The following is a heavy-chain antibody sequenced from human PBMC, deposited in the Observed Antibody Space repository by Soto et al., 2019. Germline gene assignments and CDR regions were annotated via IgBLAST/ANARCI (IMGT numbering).Heavy chain of an antibody. CDR2: MSPTGGT. V-gene: IGHV4-4*07. D-gene: IGHD1-1*01. CDR1: GGPINSYY. Sequence: SETLSLTCIVSGGPINSYYWSWIRQPGGQGLEWIGRMSPTGGTEYNPSLRSRATMSVDTSKNQFALRLSSVTAADTAVYYCATLTTDAYGVDVWGQGTTVTVSS. J-gene: IGHJ6*02. CDR3: ATLTTDAYGVDV.